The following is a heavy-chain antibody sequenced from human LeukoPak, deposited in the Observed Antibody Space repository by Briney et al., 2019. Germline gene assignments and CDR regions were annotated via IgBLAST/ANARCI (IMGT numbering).Heavy chain of an antibody. CDR3: ARAHSGSYAGDY. J-gene: IGHJ4*02. D-gene: IGHD1-26*01. CDR2: MNPNSGNT. CDR1: GYTFTSYD. Sequence: ASVKVSCTASGYTFTSYDINWVRQATGQGLEWMGWMNPNSGNTGYAQKFQGRVTMTRNTSISTAYMELSSLRSEDTAVYYCARAHSGSYAGDYWGQGTLVTVSS. V-gene: IGHV1-8*01.